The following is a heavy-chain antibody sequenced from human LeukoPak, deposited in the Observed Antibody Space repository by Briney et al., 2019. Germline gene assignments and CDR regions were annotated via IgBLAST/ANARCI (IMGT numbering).Heavy chain of an antibody. Sequence: SVKVSCKASGGTFSSYAISWVRQAPGQGLEWMGGIIPIFGTANYAQKFQGRVTITADESTSTAYMELSSLRSEDTAVYYCARGQPENYCDYFYYFDYWGQGTLVTVSS. CDR3: ARGQPENYCDYFYYFDY. J-gene: IGHJ4*02. D-gene: IGHD4-17*01. V-gene: IGHV1-69*13. CDR1: GGTFSSYA. CDR2: IIPIFGTA.